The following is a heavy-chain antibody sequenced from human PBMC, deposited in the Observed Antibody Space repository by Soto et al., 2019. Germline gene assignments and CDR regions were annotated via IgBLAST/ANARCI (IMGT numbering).Heavy chain of an antibody. J-gene: IGHJ6*02. D-gene: IGHD2-8*01. V-gene: IGHV3-11*06. CDR2: ISSSSSYT. CDR3: ASFIATNSHYGLDV. Sequence: PGGSMRLSCAASGFTFSNYYMSCISKAHGKGLEWVSYISSSSSYTNYADSVKGRFTISRDNAGNSLYLQMNSLRGEDTAVYYCASFIATNSHYGLDVWGQGTTVTVSS. CDR1: GFTFSNYY.